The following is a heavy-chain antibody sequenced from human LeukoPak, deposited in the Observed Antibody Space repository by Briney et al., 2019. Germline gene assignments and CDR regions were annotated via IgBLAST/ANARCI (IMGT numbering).Heavy chain of an antibody. J-gene: IGHJ5*02. D-gene: IGHD2-21*02. V-gene: IGHV1-46*01. Sequence: ASVKVSCKASGYTFTSYYMHWVRQAPGQGLEWMGIINPSGGSTSYAQKFQGRVTMTRDTSTSTVYMELSSLRSEDTAVYYCARVNRTYCGGDCYYNWFDPWGQGTLVTVSS. CDR3: ARVNRTYCGGDCYYNWFDP. CDR1: GYTFTSYY. CDR2: INPSGGST.